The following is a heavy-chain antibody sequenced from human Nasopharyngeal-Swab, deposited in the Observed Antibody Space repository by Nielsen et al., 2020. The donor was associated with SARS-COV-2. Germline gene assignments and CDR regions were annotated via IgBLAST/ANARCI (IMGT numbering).Heavy chain of an antibody. J-gene: IGHJ5*02. CDR2: ISYDGSNK. CDR3: ARDYYDSSGYYNNWFDP. CDR1: GFTFSSYA. V-gene: IGHV3-30-3*01. Sequence: GSLRLSCAASGFTFSSYAMHWVRQAPGKGLEWVAVISYDGSNKYYADSVKGRFTISRDNSKNTLYLQMNSLRAEDTAVYYCARDYYDSSGYYNNWFDPWGQGTLVTVSS. D-gene: IGHD3-22*01.